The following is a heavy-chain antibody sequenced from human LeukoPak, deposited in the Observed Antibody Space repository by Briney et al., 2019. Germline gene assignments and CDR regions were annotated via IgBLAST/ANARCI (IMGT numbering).Heavy chain of an antibody. CDR3: ARGVDYVWGNYRHAFDY. CDR2: INPSGGSI. J-gene: IGHJ4*02. V-gene: IGHV1-46*01. CDR1: GYTFTTYY. D-gene: IGHD3-16*02. Sequence: ASVKVSCKASGYTFTTYYMHWIRQAPGQGLEWMGIINPSGGSISYAQKFQGRVTMTRDTSTSTVYMELSSLRSEDTAVYYCARGVDYVWGNYRHAFDYWGQGTLVTVSS.